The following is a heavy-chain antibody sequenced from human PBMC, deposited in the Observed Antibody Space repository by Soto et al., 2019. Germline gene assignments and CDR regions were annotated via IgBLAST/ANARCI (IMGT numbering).Heavy chain of an antibody. CDR1: GGTFGRYT. J-gene: IGHJ4*02. CDR3: ARGSTVLTGTNAQFAH. V-gene: IGHV1-69*01. Sequence: QVHLVQSGAQVKKPGSSVKVSCTASGGTFGRYTMSWARQAPGQGLEWMGGILPVLGNANVAQKFQDRVTFTADESTGTAYMELSSLRTEETAVYYCARGSTVLTGTNAQFAHWGQGVLVIVSS. CDR2: ILPVLGNA. D-gene: IGHD3-9*01.